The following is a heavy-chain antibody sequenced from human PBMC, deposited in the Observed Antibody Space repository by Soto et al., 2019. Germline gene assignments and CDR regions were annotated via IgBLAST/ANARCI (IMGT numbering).Heavy chain of an antibody. CDR1: GGTFSSYA. CDR2: IIPIFGTA. J-gene: IGHJ3*02. CDR3: ARDYYGSGSWGERGDNAFDI. Sequence: GASVKVSCKASGGTFSSYAISWVRQAPGQGLEWMGGIIPIFGTANYAQKFQGRVTITADKSTSTAYMELSSLRSEDTAVYYCARDYYGSGSWGERGDNAFDIWGQGTMVTVSS. V-gene: IGHV1-69*06. D-gene: IGHD3-10*01.